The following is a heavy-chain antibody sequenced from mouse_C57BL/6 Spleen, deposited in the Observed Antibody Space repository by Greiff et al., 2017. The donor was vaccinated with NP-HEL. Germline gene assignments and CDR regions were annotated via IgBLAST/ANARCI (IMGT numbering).Heavy chain of an antibody. CDR3: ARDREGRAMDY. V-gene: IGHV7-1*01. J-gene: IGHJ4*01. CDR1: GFTFSDFY. Sequence: EVMLVESGGGLVQSGRSLRLSCATSGFTFSDFYMEWVRQAPGKGLEWIAASRNKANDYTTEYSASVKGRFIVSRDTSQSILYLQMNALRAEDTAIYYCARDREGRAMDYWGQGTSVTVSS. CDR2: SRNKANDYTT.